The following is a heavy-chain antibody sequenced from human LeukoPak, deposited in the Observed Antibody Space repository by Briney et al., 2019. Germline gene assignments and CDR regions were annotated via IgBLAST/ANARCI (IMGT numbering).Heavy chain of an antibody. Sequence: GGSLRLSCAASELTLITDIMNWVRQAPGKGLGCVSYISTSSSTIYYADSVKGRFTISRDNAENSLYLQMDSLRDEDTDVYYCARVVAAPFYYFDYWGQGTLVTVSS. CDR2: ISTSSSTI. CDR1: ELTLITDI. D-gene: IGHD2-15*01. CDR3: ARVVAAPFYYFDY. V-gene: IGHV3-48*02. J-gene: IGHJ4*02.